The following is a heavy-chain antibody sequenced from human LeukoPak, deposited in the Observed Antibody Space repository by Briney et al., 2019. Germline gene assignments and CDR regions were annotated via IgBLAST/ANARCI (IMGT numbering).Heavy chain of an antibody. CDR1: GGSISSGSYY. V-gene: IGHV4-61*02. D-gene: IGHD2-2*01. Sequence: PSQTLSLTCTVSGGSISSGSYYWSWIRQPAGKGLEWIGRFYTSGSTNYNPSLKSRVTISVDTSKSQFSLKLSSVTAADTAVYYCARARSDIVVVPAALAFDIWGQGTMVTVSS. J-gene: IGHJ3*02. CDR3: ARARSDIVVVPAALAFDI. CDR2: FYTSGST.